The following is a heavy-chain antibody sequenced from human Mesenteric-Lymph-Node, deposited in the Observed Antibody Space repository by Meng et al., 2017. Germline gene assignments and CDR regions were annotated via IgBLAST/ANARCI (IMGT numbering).Heavy chain of an antibody. CDR3: ARVSWGKTGLEWT. D-gene: IGHD3-9*01. CDR1: GGSISSSSYY. Sequence: SETLSLTCTVSGGSISSSSYYWGWIRQPPGKGLEWIGSIYYSGSTYYNPSLKSRVTISVDTSKNQFSLKLSSVTAADTAVYYCARVSWGKTGLEWTWGQGTLVTVSS. J-gene: IGHJ5*02. V-gene: IGHV4-39*07. CDR2: IYYSGST.